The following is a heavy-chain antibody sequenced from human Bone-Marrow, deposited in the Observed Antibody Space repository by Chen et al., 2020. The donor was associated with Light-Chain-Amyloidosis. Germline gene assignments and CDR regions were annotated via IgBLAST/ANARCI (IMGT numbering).Heavy chain of an antibody. J-gene: IGHJ4*02. Sequence: QVQMRESGPGLVQASETLSLTCTVSGGSIRSYFWSWIRKAPGKGLEWYGYIYYDGSTHYNPSLKSRVTISQDTSKNQYSLKLNSVTAADTAIYYCARTSGPSHFDYWGQGTLVTVSS. D-gene: IGHD3-10*01. CDR2: IYYDGST. CDR3: ARTSGPSHFDY. V-gene: IGHV4-59*01. CDR1: GGSIRSYF.